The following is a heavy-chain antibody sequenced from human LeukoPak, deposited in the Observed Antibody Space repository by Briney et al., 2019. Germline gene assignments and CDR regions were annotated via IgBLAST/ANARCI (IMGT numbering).Heavy chain of an antibody. D-gene: IGHD3-10*01. V-gene: IGHV4-59*01. J-gene: IGHJ6*03. CDR3: ARANYYGSGSYFEYYYYYMDV. Sequence: PSETLSLTCAVYGDSFSGYYRGWIRQPPGKGLEWIGYIYYSGSTNYNPSLKSRVTISVDTSKNQFSLKLSSVTAADTAVYYCARANYYGSGSYFEYYYYYMDVWGKGTTVTVSS. CDR1: GDSFSGYY. CDR2: IYYSGST.